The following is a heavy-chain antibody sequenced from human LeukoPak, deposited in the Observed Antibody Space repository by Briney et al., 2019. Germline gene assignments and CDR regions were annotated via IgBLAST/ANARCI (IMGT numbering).Heavy chain of an antibody. J-gene: IGHJ3*02. V-gene: IGHV1-2*02. CDR2: INPNSGGT. D-gene: IGHD2-2*01. Sequence: ASVKVSCKASGYTFTGYYMHWVRQAPGQGLEWMGWINPNSGGTNYAQKFQGRVTMTRDTSISTAYMGLSRLRSDDTAVYYCARVRATRPIVVVPAAPFGDAFDIWGQGTMVTVSS. CDR1: GYTFTGYY. CDR3: ARVRATRPIVVVPAAPFGDAFDI.